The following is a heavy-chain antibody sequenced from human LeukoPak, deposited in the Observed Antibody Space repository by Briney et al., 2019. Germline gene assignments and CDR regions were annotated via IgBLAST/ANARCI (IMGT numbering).Heavy chain of an antibody. Sequence: GGSLRLSCTASGFTFSDYYMSWLRKAPGKGLEWVSFISQTGSVTEYTDSAKGRFTISRDNAKNSLYLQMNSLRAEDTALYYCAKDISSAGFYDGMDVWGQGTTVTVSS. CDR3: AKDISSAGFYDGMDV. D-gene: IGHD6-6*01. CDR1: GFTFSDYY. J-gene: IGHJ6*02. V-gene: IGHV3-11*01. CDR2: ISQTGSVT.